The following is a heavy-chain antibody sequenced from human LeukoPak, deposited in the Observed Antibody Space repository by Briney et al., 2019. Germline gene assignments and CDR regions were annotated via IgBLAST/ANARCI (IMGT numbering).Heavy chain of an antibody. Sequence: GGSLRLSCAASGLTFSGFAMHWVRQAPGKGLEWMAVIYHDGSNAYYADSVKGRFTVSRDNSKSTLYLQMNSLGAEDTAIYYCARSYPSSWYTIQYWGQGTLVTVSS. CDR1: GLTFSGFA. D-gene: IGHD6-13*01. CDR2: IYHDGSNA. J-gene: IGHJ4*02. CDR3: ARSYPSSWYTIQY. V-gene: IGHV3-33*01.